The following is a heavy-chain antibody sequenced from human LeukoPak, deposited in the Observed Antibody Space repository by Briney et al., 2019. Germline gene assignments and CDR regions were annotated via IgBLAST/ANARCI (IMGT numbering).Heavy chain of an antibody. Sequence: GGSLRLSCAASGFTFSSYGMNWVRQAPGKGLEWVAFIRYDGSNKYYADSVKGRFTISRDNPKNTLYLQMNSLRAEDTAEYCCEKDGYSPFDYWGQGTLVTVSS. CDR2: IRYDGSNK. D-gene: IGHD2-15*01. CDR1: GFTFSSYG. J-gene: IGHJ4*02. V-gene: IGHV3-30*02. CDR3: EKDGYSPFDY.